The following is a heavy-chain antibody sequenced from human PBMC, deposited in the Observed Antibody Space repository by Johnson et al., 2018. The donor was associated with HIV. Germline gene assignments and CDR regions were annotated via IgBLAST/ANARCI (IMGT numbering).Heavy chain of an antibody. CDR1: GFPFSSYG. CDR2: ISYDGSNK. Sequence: QVLLLESGGGVVQPGRSLRLSCAASGFPFSSYGMHWVRQAPGKGLEWVAVISYDGSNKYYADSVKGRFTISRDNSKNTLYLQMNSLRTEETAVYYCAKEYFDIWGQGTMVTVSS. J-gene: IGHJ3*02. CDR3: AKEYFDI. V-gene: IGHV3-30*18.